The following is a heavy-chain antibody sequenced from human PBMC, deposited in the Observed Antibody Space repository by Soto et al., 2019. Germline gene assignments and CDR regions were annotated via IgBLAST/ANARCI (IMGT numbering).Heavy chain of an antibody. J-gene: IGHJ4*02. CDR1: GGIFRSFA. V-gene: IGHV1-69*01. Sequence: QVQLVQSGAEVKKPGSSVNVSCQASGGIFRSFAMTWLRQAPGQGLEWLGGINPIFGTPNYAQNFRDRLTIVADESTSTAYMLLSSLRSDDTALYFCARGLGDSSGYFYFDSWGQGTLVTVSS. CDR2: INPIFGTP. CDR3: ARGLGDSSGYFYFDS. D-gene: IGHD3-22*01.